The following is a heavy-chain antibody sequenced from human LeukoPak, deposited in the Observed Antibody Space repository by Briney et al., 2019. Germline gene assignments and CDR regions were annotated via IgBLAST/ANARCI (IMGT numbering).Heavy chain of an antibody. CDR1: GYSFTSYW. Sequence: GESLKISCEGSGYSFTSYWISWVRQMPGKGLEWMGRIDPSDSYTNYSPSFQGHVTISADKSISTAYLQWSSLKASDTAMYYCATHCSSTSCYVQGSDAFDIWGQGTMVTVSS. D-gene: IGHD2-2*01. J-gene: IGHJ3*02. V-gene: IGHV5-10-1*01. CDR2: IDPSDSYT. CDR3: ATHCSSTSCYVQGSDAFDI.